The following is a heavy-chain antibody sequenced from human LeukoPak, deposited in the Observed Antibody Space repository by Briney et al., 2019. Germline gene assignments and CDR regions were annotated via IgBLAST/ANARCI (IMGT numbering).Heavy chain of an antibody. D-gene: IGHD6-6*01. CDR2: IYYSGST. V-gene: IGHV4-31*03. Sequence: SQTLSLTCTVSGGSISSGGYYWSWIRQHPGKGLEWIGYIYYSGSTYYNPSLKSRVTISVDTSKNQFSLKLSSVTAADTAVYYCARHCSSENAFDIWGQGTMVTVSS. CDR3: ARHCSSENAFDI. J-gene: IGHJ3*02. CDR1: GGSISSGGYY.